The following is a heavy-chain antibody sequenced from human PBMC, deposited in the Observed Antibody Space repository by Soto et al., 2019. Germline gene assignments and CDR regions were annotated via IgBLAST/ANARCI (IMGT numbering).Heavy chain of an antibody. CDR1: GFTFSSYG. CDR3: AKDRGSSSSQDYYGMDV. J-gene: IGHJ6*02. D-gene: IGHD6-6*01. V-gene: IGHV3-33*06. Sequence: PGGSLRLSCAASGFTFSSYGMHWVRQAPGKGLEWVAVIWYDGSNKYYADSVKGRFTISRDNSKNTLYLQMNSLRAEDTAVYYCAKDRGSSSSQDYYGMDVWGQGTAVTVSS. CDR2: IWYDGSNK.